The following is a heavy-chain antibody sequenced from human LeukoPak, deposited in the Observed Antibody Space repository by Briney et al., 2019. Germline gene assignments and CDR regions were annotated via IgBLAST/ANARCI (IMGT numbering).Heavy chain of an antibody. V-gene: IGHV1-8*01. CDR3: ARGSSHTVGDFDY. Sequence: ASVKVSCKASGYTFTSYDIHWVRQATGQGLEWMGWMNPNSGNTGCAQKFQGRVTMTRNTSISTAYMELSSLRSEDTAVYYCARGSSHTVGDFDYWGQGTLVTVSS. CDR1: GYTFTSYD. CDR2: MNPNSGNT. D-gene: IGHD3-10*01. J-gene: IGHJ4*02.